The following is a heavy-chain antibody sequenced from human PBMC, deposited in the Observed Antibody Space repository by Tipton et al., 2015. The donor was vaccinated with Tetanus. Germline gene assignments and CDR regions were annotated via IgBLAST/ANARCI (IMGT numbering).Heavy chain of an antibody. CDR2: VDDSGST. J-gene: IGHJ5*02. Sequence: TLSLTCAVYGGSLSRYYWTWIRQPPGKGLEWIGEVDDSGSTNYNPSLNSRVKISLDTSMNQVSLTLTSVTAADTALYYCARGVPYSTTMGSDWFDPWGQGTLVTVSS. V-gene: IGHV4-34*01. CDR1: GGSLSRYY. D-gene: IGHD2-2*01. CDR3: ARGVPYSTTMGSDWFDP.